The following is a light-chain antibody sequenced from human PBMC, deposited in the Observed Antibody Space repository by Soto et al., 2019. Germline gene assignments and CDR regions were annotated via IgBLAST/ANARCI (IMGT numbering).Light chain of an antibody. CDR1: QSVSSSY. Sequence: VLTQSPGTLSLSPGDSATLSCRASQSVSSSYLAWYQQKPGQAPRLLIYGTSNRATGIQDRISGSRSGTEFTLTIRSLQSEDFGVYYCQQFDDWPTCGQGTKVEIK. CDR2: GTS. J-gene: IGKJ1*01. CDR3: QQFDDWPT. V-gene: IGKV3-15*01.